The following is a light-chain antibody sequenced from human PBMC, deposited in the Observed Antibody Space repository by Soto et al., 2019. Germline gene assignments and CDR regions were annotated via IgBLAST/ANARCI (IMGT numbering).Light chain of an antibody. V-gene: IGKV4-1*01. Sequence: DIVMTQSPDSLAVSLGERATINCKSSQSVLHSSTNKNYLAWYQQKPGQSPNLLIYWASAREYGVPDRFSGSGSGKDFPLPISSWRAEDGAFYYCQKYYSTPWTFGQGPKVKIK. J-gene: IGKJ1*01. CDR1: QSVLHSSTNKNY. CDR2: WAS. CDR3: QKYYSTPWT.